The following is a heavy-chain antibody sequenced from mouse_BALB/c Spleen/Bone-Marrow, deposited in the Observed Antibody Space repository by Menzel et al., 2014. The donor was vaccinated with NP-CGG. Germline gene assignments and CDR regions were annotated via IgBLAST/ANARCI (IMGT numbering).Heavy chain of an antibody. J-gene: IGHJ4*01. CDR3: ARWADYRYEAEYAMDY. D-gene: IGHD2-14*01. CDR1: GYSFTSYY. V-gene: IGHV1S135*01. CDR2: IDPFNGGT. Sequence: VQPQQSGPELMKPGASVKISCKASGYSFTSYYMHWVKQSHGKSLEWIGYIDPFNGGTSYNQKFKGKATLTVDKSSSTDHRQLSSLTSEESAVYYCARWADYRYEAEYAMDYWGQGTPVTVSS.